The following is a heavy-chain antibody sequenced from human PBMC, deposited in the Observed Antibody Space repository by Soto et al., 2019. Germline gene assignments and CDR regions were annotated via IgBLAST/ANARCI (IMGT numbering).Heavy chain of an antibody. CDR1: GFTFDDYA. CDR2: INWNSDTI. Sequence: PLRLSCAASGFTFDDYAMHWVRQAPGKGLEWVSGINWNSDTIGYADSVKGRFTVSRDNAKGSLLLQMSSLRAEDTAVYFCAMSNSNDLYYHFESWGQGTPVTVSS. D-gene: IGHD3-22*01. V-gene: IGHV3-9*01. J-gene: IGHJ4*02. CDR3: AMSNSNDLYYHFES.